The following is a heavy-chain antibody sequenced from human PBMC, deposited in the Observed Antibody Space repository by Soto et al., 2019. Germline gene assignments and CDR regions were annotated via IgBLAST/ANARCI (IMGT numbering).Heavy chain of an antibody. D-gene: IGHD2-2*03. CDR2: IHHDGSNR. V-gene: IGHV3-33*01. CDR3: ARWIRSLNYDY. J-gene: IGHJ4*02. Sequence: QVQLVESGGGVVQPGTSLRLSCAASGFTFSTYGMHWVRQAPGKGLEWVASIHHDGSNRYYADTAKGRFTVSKDNSKKTLFLQMDSLRVGDTAVYFCARWIRSLNYDYWGQGTLLIVSS. CDR1: GFTFSTYG.